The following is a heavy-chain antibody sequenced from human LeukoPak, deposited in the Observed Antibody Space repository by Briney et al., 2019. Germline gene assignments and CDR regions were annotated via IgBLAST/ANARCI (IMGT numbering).Heavy chain of an antibody. CDR3: ARGDYGDYVVNWFDP. Sequence: ASVKVSCKASGYTFTSYDINWVRQATGQGLEWMGWMNPNSGNTGYAQKFQGRVTMTRNTSISTAYVELSSLRSEDTAVYYCARGDYGDYVVNWFDPWGQGTLVTVSS. CDR1: GYTFTSYD. J-gene: IGHJ5*02. CDR2: MNPNSGNT. V-gene: IGHV1-8*01. D-gene: IGHD4-17*01.